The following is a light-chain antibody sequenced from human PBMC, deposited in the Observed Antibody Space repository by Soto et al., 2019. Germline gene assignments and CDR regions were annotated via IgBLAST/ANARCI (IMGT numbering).Light chain of an antibody. J-gene: IGKJ4*01. CDR3: QQYGSSGLT. Sequence: LKQSLGTVSLTTEERATLSCRASQSVSSSYLAWYQQKPVQAPRLLIYGASSRATGIPDRFSGSGSGTDFTLTISCLEPEDFAVYYCQQYGSSGLTFGG. CDR1: QSVSSSY. V-gene: IGKV3-20*01. CDR2: GAS.